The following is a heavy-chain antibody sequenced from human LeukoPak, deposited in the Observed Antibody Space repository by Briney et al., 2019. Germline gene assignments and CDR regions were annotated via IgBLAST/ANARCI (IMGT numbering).Heavy chain of an antibody. D-gene: IGHD5-18*01. CDR3: TGFGLGRGYGY. Sequence: GGSLRLSCTASGFTFGDYAMSWVRQAPGKGLEWVGFIRSKAYGGTTEYAASVKGRFTISRDDSISIAYLQMNSLKTEDTAVYYCTGFGLGRGYGYWGQGTLVTVSS. V-gene: IGHV3-49*04. J-gene: IGHJ4*02. CDR2: IRSKAYGGTT. CDR1: GFTFGDYA.